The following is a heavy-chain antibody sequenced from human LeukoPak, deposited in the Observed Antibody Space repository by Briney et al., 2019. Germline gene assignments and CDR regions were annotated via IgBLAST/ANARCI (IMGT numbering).Heavy chain of an antibody. V-gene: IGHV4-39*01. CDR2: VHHSGST. D-gene: IGHD4-11*01. J-gene: IGHJ6*03. Sequence: PSETLSLTCSVSGGSISSSSYFRGWIRQPPGKGLEWIAGVHHSGSTNYNPSLKSRVTISVDTSKNQFSLKLSSVTAADTAVYYCARQDYTSYYYYYMDVWGKGTRSPSP. CDR1: GGSISSSSYF. CDR3: ARQDYTSYYYYYMDV.